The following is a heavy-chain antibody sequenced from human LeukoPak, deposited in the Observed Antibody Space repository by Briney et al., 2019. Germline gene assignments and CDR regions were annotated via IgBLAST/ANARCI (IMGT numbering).Heavy chain of an antibody. CDR3: ARGGSLAFSGSKRFDY. CDR2: INPNSGAT. J-gene: IGHJ4*02. V-gene: IGHV1-2*02. CDR1: AYTFTDYY. Sequence: GASVKVSCKASAYTFTDYYIHWVRQAPGQGLEWMGWINPNSGATNYAQKFQGRVTLTRDTSITTAYMDLSRLTSDDTAVYYFARGGSLAFSGSKRFDYWGQGTLVTVSS. D-gene: IGHD1-26*01.